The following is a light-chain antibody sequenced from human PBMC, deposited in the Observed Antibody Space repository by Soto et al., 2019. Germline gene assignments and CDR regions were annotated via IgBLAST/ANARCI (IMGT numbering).Light chain of an antibody. CDR1: QSISSY. V-gene: IGKV1-39*01. Sequence: DIQMTQSPSSLSASVGDRVTITFRASQSISSYLNWYQQKPGKAPKLLIYAASSLQSGVPSRFSGSGSGTDFTFTISSLQPEDIATYYCQQRNSYPRTFGQGTKVDI. J-gene: IGKJ2*01. CDR2: AAS. CDR3: QQRNSYPRT.